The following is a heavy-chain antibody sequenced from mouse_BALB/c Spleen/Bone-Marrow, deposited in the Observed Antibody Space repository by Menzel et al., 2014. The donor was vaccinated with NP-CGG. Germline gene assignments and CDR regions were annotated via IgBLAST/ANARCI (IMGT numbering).Heavy chain of an antibody. Sequence: EVQGVESGPELVKPGASVKISCKASGYSFTGYFMNWVMQSHGKGLEWIGRINPYNGDTFYNQKFKGKATLTVGKSSSTAHMELRSLASEDSAVYYCARSDYYGTYAMDYWGQGTSVTVSS. V-gene: IGHV1-20*02. CDR3: ARSDYYGTYAMDY. CDR2: INPYNGDT. D-gene: IGHD1-1*01. J-gene: IGHJ4*01. CDR1: GYSFTGYF.